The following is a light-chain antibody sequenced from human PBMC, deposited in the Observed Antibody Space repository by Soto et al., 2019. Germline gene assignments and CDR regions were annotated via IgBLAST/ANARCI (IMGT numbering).Light chain of an antibody. CDR2: AAS. CDR3: QQSYSTPRT. Sequence: DIQMTQSPSSLSASVGDRVTITCRASQSISTYLNWYQQKPGKAPKLLMYAASSLQIGVPSRFSGSGSGTDFTLTISSLQPEYCATYYCQQSYSTPRTFGQGTKVEIK. CDR1: QSISTY. V-gene: IGKV1-39*01. J-gene: IGKJ1*01.